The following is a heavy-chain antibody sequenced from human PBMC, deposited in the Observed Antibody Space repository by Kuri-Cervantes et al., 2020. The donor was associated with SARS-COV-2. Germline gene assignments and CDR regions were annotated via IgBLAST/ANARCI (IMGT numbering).Heavy chain of an antibody. CDR1: GFTFSSYG. Sequence: GESLKISCAASGFTFSSYGMHWVRQAPGKGLEWVAVIWYDGSNKYYADSVKGRFTISRDNSKNTLYLQMNSLRAEDSAVYYCSKAPKYCSSTSCYGEVDYWGQGTLVTVSS. CDR3: SKAPKYCSSTSCYGEVDY. D-gene: IGHD2-2*01. J-gene: IGHJ4*02. V-gene: IGHV3-30*02. CDR2: IWYDGSNK.